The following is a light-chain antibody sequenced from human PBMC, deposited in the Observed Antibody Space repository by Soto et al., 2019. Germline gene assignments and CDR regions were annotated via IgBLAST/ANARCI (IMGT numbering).Light chain of an antibody. CDR2: EVT. CDR1: SSDVGGYNY. Sequence: QTALTQPASVSGSPGQSITISCTGTSSDVGGYNYVSWYQQHPGKAPKLMIYEVTNRPSGVSNRFSGSKSVNTASLTISGLQAEDEADYDCSSYTSSSTLYVFGTGTKLTVL. J-gene: IGLJ1*01. CDR3: SSYTSSSTLYV. V-gene: IGLV2-14*01.